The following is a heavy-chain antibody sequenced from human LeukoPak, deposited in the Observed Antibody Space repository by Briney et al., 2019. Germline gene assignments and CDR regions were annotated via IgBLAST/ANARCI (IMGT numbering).Heavy chain of an antibody. D-gene: IGHD1-26*01. CDR1: GFIFSSYG. V-gene: IGHV3-30*02. CDR2: IRYDGSNK. CDR3: VRDRGTYRPIDY. Sequence: PGESLRLSCAASGFIFSSYGMHWVRQAPGKRLEWVAFIRYDGSNKYYADSVKGRFTISRDNAKNTLYLQMNSLRAEDTAIYYCVRDRGTYRPIDYWGQGTLVTVSS. J-gene: IGHJ4*02.